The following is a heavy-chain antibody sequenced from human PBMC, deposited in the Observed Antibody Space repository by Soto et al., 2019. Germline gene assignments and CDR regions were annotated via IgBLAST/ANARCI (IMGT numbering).Heavy chain of an antibody. Sequence: ASVRVSCKASGYTFTSYAMHWVRQAPGQRLEWMGWINAGNGNTKYSQKFQGRVTITRDTSASTAYMELSSLRSEDTAVYYCARGFRVRTSSTTGEAFDIWGQGTXVTVSS. CDR2: INAGNGNT. CDR3: ARGFRVRTSSTTGEAFDI. CDR1: GYTFTSYA. D-gene: IGHD2-2*01. J-gene: IGHJ3*02. V-gene: IGHV1-3*01.